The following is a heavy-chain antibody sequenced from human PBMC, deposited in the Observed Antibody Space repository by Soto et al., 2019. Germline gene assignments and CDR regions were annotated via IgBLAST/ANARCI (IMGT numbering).Heavy chain of an antibody. Sequence: QGELVQSGAEVKKPGSSVKVSCQASEDTFRNYAISWVRQAPGQGLEGMGGIIPSFGTAYYAQKFQARVTITADTSAKTMYLELSSLRSEDTAVYYCASTTYDSSAYYYWYLGLWGRGTLVTVSS. V-gene: IGHV1-69*06. J-gene: IGHJ2*01. D-gene: IGHD3-22*01. CDR1: EDTFRNYA. CDR2: IIPSFGTA. CDR3: ASTTYDSSAYYYWYLGL.